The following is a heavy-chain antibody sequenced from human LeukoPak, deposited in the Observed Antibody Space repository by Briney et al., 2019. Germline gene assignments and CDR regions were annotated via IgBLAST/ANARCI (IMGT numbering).Heavy chain of an antibody. CDR1: GGSINSYY. V-gene: IGHV4-59*01. J-gene: IGHJ4*02. Sequence: SETLSLTCTVSGGSINSYYWSWIRQPPGKGLEWIGYIYYSGSTNYNPSLKSRVTISVDTSKNQFSLRLSSVTAADTAVYYCARPAYYDSKLSLDYWGQGTLVTVSS. D-gene: IGHD3-22*01. CDR3: ARPAYYDSKLSLDY. CDR2: IYYSGST.